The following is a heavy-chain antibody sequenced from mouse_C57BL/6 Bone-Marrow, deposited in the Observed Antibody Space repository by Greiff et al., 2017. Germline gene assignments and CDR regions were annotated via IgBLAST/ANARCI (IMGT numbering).Heavy chain of an antibody. J-gene: IGHJ2*01. D-gene: IGHD1-1*01. V-gene: IGHV1-64*01. CDR3: ARRDSITTVVNY. CDR2: IHPNSGST. Sequence: LQQPGAELVKPGASVKLSCKASGYTFTSYWMHWVKQRPGQGLEWIGMIHPNSGSTNYNEKVKSKATLTVDKSSSTAYMQLSSLTSEDSAVYYCARRDSITTVVNYWGQGTTLTVSS. CDR1: GYTFTSYW.